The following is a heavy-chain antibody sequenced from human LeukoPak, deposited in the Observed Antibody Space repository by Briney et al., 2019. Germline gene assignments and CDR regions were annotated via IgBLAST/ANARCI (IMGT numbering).Heavy chain of an antibody. Sequence: PGRSLRLSCAASGFTFSSYAMHWVRQAPGKGLEWVSGISWNSGSIGYADSVKGRFTISRDNAKNSLYLQMNSLRAEDTAVYYCARRYFDYWGQGTLVTVSS. CDR3: ARRYFDY. CDR2: ISWNSGSI. V-gene: IGHV3-9*01. J-gene: IGHJ4*02. CDR1: GFTFSSYA.